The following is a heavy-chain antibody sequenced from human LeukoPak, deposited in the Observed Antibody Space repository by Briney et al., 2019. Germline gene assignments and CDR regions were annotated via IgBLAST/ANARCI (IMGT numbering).Heavy chain of an antibody. D-gene: IGHD3-22*01. CDR3: AKGDSSGYYLTLIMYYFDS. Sequence: GSLRLSCAASGFTFSSYAMRWVRQAPGKGLGWVSAISGSGGSTYYADSVKGRFTISRDNSKNTLYLQMNSLRADDTAVYYCAKGDSSGYYLTLIMYYFDSWGQGTLVTVSS. CDR1: GFTFSSYA. V-gene: IGHV3-23*01. J-gene: IGHJ4*02. CDR2: ISGSGGST.